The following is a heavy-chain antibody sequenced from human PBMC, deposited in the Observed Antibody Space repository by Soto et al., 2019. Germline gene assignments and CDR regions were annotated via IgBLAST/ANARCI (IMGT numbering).Heavy chain of an antibody. CDR2: IYWDDDT. CDR1: GFSLSTSGVG. J-gene: IGHJ4*01. Sequence: QITLKESGPTLVKPTQTLTLTCTFSGFSLSTSGVGVGWIRQPPGKALEWLALIYWDDDTRYSPSLKSRLTITKDPSKIHVLLTMTNMDPVDTAIYYCAHSVPTTLTTSHFDYWGHGTLVTVSS. D-gene: IGHD4-17*01. CDR3: AHSVPTTLTTSHFDY. V-gene: IGHV2-5*02.